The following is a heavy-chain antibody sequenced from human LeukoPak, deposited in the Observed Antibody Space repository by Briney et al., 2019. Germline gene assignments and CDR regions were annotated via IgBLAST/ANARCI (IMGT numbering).Heavy chain of an antibody. V-gene: IGHV4-59*08. CDR2: IYYSGST. Sequence: SETLSLTCSVSGGSSSNYYWSWIPQPPGRGLEWIGYIYYSGSTNSNASLKSRATIFVDPSKNQFSLRLSSVTAADTAVYYCARHRAYSYSSPFDIWGQGTMVTVSS. J-gene: IGHJ3*02. CDR3: ARHRAYSYSSPFDI. D-gene: IGHD2-15*01. CDR1: GGSSSNYY.